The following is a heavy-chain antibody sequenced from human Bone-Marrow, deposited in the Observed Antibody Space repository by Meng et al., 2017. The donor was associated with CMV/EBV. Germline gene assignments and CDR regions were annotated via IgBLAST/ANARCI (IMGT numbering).Heavy chain of an antibody. J-gene: IGHJ3*02. CDR3: ARDLNYSSSWSDAFDI. CDR2: SNAGNGNT. Sequence: ASVKVSCKASGYTFTSYAMHWVRQAPGQRLEWMGWSNAGNGNTKYSQEFQGRVTITRDTSASTAYMELSSLRSEDMAVYYCARDLNYSSSWSDAFDIWGQGTMVTVSS. V-gene: IGHV1-3*02. D-gene: IGHD6-13*01. CDR1: GYTFTSYA.